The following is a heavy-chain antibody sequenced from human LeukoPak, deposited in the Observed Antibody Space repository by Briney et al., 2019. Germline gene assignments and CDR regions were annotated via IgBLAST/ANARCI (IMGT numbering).Heavy chain of an antibody. D-gene: IGHD3-10*01. V-gene: IGHV1-8*01. CDR2: MNPNSGNT. CDR3: ARKGHSYGSGSSDY. CDR1: GYTFTSYD. J-gene: IGHJ4*02. Sequence: ASVKVSCKSSGYTFTSYDINWVRQATGQGLELMGCMNPNSGNTGYAQKFQGRVTMTRNTYISAAYVELSSLRSEETAVYYCARKGHSYGSGSSDYWGQGTLVTVSS.